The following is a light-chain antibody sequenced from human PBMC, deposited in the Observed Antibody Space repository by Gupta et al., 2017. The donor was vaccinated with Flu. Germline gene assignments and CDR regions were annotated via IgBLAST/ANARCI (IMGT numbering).Light chain of an antibody. V-gene: IGLV1-44*01. CDR3: EAWEDSRNGHYV. CDR1: SSNIGRYT. J-gene: IGLJ1*01. CDR2: GNH. Sequence: QSVLAQPPSASGTPGQRVTISCSGSSSNIGRYTVNWYQQVPGTAPKLLIYGNHQRPSGGPVRFSGSKSGTSASMAISGLQSEEEADYYCEAWEDSRNGHYVFGTGTEVTVL.